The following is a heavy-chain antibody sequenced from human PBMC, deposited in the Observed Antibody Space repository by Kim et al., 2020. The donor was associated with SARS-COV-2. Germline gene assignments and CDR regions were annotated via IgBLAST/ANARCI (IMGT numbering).Heavy chain of an antibody. Sequence: SETLSLTCAVYGGTFSGYYWSWIRQPPGKGLEWIGEINHSGSTNYNPSLKSRVTISVDTSKNQFYLKLSSVTAADTAVYYCARGRYSGFDFLDYWGQGTLVTVSS. CDR2: INHSGST. CDR1: GGTFSGYY. V-gene: IGHV4-34*01. J-gene: IGHJ4*02. D-gene: IGHD5-12*01. CDR3: ARGRYSGFDFLDY.